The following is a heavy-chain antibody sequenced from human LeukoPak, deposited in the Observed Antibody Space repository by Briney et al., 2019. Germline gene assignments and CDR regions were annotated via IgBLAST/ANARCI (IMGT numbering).Heavy chain of an antibody. D-gene: IGHD1-26*01. CDR1: GFTFSSYW. CDR3: VKDLSGSFSFDQ. J-gene: IGHJ4*02. CDR2: VNTDGSST. Sequence: GGSLRLSCAASGFTFSSYWMHWVRQAPGKGLVWVSGVNTDGSSTNYADSVKGRFTISRDNSKNTLYLQMSSLRPEDTAVYYCVKDLSGSFSFDQWGQGTLVTVSS. V-gene: IGHV3-74*01.